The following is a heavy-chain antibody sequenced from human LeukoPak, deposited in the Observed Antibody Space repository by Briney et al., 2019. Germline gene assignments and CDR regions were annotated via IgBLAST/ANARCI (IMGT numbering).Heavy chain of an antibody. CDR3: ARDQSFGDFWSGYYVDY. CDR1: GGSISSGSYY. Sequence: SQTLSLTCTVSGGSISSGSYYWSWIRQPAGKGLEWIGRIYTSGSTNYNPSLKSRVTISVDTSKNQFSLKLSSVTAADTAVYYCARDQSFGDFWSGYYVDYWGQGTLVTVSS. CDR2: IYTSGST. D-gene: IGHD3-3*01. V-gene: IGHV4-61*02. J-gene: IGHJ4*02.